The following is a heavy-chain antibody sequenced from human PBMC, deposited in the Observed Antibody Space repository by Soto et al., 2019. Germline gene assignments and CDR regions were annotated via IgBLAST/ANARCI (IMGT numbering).Heavy chain of an antibody. J-gene: IGHJ6*02. V-gene: IGHV1-46*01. Sequence: ASVKVSCKASGYTFTSYYMHWVRQAPGQGLEWMGIINPSGGSTSYAQKFQGRVTMTRDTSTSTVYMELSSLRSEDTAVYYCAREPTTVTYGMDVWGQGTTVTVS. CDR2: INPSGGST. D-gene: IGHD4-4*01. CDR3: AREPTTVTYGMDV. CDR1: GYTFTSYY.